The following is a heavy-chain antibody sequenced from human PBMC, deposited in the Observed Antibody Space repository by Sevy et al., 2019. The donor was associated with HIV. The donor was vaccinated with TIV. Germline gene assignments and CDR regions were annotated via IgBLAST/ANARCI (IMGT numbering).Heavy chain of an antibody. D-gene: IGHD3-3*01. CDR3: AKDRLDYDCWSGYYDY. CDR2: ISYDGSNK. J-gene: IGHJ4*02. V-gene: IGHV3-30*18. CDR1: GFTFSSYG. Sequence: GGSLRLSCAASGFTFSSYGMHWVRQAPGKGLEWVAVISYDGSNKYYADSVKGRFTISRDNSKNTLYLQMNSLRAEDTAVYYCAKDRLDYDCWSGYYDYWGQGTLVTVSS.